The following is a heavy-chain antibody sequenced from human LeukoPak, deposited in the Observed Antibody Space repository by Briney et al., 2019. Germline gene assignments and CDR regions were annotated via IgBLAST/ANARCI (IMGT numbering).Heavy chain of an antibody. CDR2: ISYDGSNK. D-gene: IGHD3-22*01. Sequence: GRSLRLSCAASGFTFSSYAMHWVRQAPGKGLEWVAVISYDGSNKCYADSVKGRFTISRDNSKNTLYLQMNSLRAEDTAVYYCARDYYDSSGYYESDYWGQGTLVTVSS. CDR3: ARDYYDSSGYYESDY. V-gene: IGHV3-30*04. CDR1: GFTFSSYA. J-gene: IGHJ4*02.